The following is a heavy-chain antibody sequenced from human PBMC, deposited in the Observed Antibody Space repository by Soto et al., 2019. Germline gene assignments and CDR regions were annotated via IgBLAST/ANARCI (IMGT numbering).Heavy chain of an antibody. Sequence: GGSLRLSCAASGFTVSSNYMSWVRQAPGKGLEWVSVIYSGGSTYYADSVKGRFTISRDNSKNTLYLQMNSLRAEDTAVYYCARGGYSPYYYYYGMDVWCQGTTVTVSS. CDR3: ARGGYSPYYYYYGMDV. CDR1: GFTVSSNY. J-gene: IGHJ6*02. CDR2: IYSGGST. D-gene: IGHD2-15*01. V-gene: IGHV3-66*01.